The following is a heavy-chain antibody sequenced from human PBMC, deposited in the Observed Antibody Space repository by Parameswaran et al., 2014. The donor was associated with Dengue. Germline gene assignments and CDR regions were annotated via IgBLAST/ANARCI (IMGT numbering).Heavy chain of an antibody. V-gene: IGHV4-59*01. CDR2: IYYSGST. Sequence: VRQAPGKGLEWIGYIYYSGSTNYNPSLKSRVTISVDTSKNQFSLKLSSVTAADTAVYYCATYPNGVWPYYYYYYMDVWGKGTTVTVSS. J-gene: IGHJ6*03. D-gene: IGHD2-8*01. CDR3: ATYPNGVWPYYYYYYMDV.